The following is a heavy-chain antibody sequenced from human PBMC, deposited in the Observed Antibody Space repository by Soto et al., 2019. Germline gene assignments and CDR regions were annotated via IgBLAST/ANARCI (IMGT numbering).Heavy chain of an antibody. CDR3: AKESPIAARPRYYFDY. CDR2: ISYDGSNK. D-gene: IGHD6-6*01. J-gene: IGHJ4*02. CDR1: GFTFSSYG. Sequence: GGSLRLSCAASGFTFSSYGMHWVRQAPGKGLEWVAVISYDGSNKYYADSVKGRFTISRDNSKNTLYLQMNSLRAEDTAVYYCAKESPIAARPRYYFDYWGQGTLVTVSS. V-gene: IGHV3-30*18.